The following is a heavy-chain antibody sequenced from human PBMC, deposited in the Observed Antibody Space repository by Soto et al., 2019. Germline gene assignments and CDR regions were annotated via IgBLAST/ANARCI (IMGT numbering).Heavy chain of an antibody. Sequence: TRRLSCVPCPCTLRHYYLRWIRISHSNTLEWVSYISSSSSYTNYADSVKGRFTISRDNATNSLYLQMNGLRAEDSAVYYCAREPDTRPIAAAGTSGDWGQGT. J-gene: IGHJ4*02. D-gene: IGHD6-13*01. CDR1: PCTLRHYY. CDR3: AREPDTRPIAAAGTSGD. V-gene: IGHV3-11*06. CDR2: ISSSSSYT.